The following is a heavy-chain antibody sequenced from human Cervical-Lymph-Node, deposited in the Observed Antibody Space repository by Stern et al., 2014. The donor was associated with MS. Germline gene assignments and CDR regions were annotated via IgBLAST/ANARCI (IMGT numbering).Heavy chain of an antibody. D-gene: IGHD3-22*01. CDR2: IYYSGST. CDR3: ARDRLDSSHPLDY. V-gene: IGHV4-61*01. J-gene: IGHJ4*02. CDR1: GGSVSSGSYY. Sequence: VQLVQSGPGLVKPSETLSLTCTVSGGSVSSGSYYWSWLRQPPGKGLEWIGYIYYSGSTNYNPSRKSRVTISVDTSKNQFSLKLSSVTAADTAVYYCARDRLDSSHPLDYWGQGTLVTVSS.